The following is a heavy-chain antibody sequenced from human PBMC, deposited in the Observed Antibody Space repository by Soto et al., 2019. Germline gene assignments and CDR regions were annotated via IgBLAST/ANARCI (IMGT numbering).Heavy chain of an antibody. CDR1: GGSISSSSYY. J-gene: IGHJ5*02. Sequence: LSLTCTVSGGSISSSSYYWGWIRQPPGKGLEWIGSIYYSGSTYYNPSLKSRVTISVDTSKNQFSLKLSSVTAADTAVYYCARHAVAGDNWFDPWGQGPLGTLSS. V-gene: IGHV4-39*01. D-gene: IGHD6-19*01. CDR3: ARHAVAGDNWFDP. CDR2: IYYSGST.